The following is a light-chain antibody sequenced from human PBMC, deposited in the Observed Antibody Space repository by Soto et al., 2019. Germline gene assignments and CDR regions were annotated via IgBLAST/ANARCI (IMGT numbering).Light chain of an antibody. Sequence: DIQMTQSPSTLSASVGDSVTITCRASQTISSWLAWYQQKPGKAPNLLIYKASSLESGVPSRFSSSRSGTEFTLTISSLQPDDFETYYCQQYNSYPLTFGGGTKVEIK. J-gene: IGKJ4*01. CDR2: KAS. CDR3: QQYNSYPLT. V-gene: IGKV1-5*03. CDR1: QTISSW.